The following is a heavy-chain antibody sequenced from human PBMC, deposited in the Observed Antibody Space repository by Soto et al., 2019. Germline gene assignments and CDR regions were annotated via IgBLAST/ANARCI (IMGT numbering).Heavy chain of an antibody. J-gene: IGHJ5*02. Sequence: SETLSLTCAVSGGSISSGGYSWSWIRQPPGKGLEWIGYIYHSGSTYYNPSLKSRVTISVDRSKNQFSLKLSSVTAADTAVYYCARSGVLNWFDPWGREPWSPSPQ. CDR3: ARSGVLNWFDP. V-gene: IGHV4-30-2*01. CDR2: IYHSGST. CDR1: GGSISSGGYS. D-gene: IGHD2-8*01.